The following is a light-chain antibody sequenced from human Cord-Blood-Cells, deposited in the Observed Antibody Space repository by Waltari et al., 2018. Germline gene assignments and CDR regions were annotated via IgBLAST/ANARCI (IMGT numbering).Light chain of an antibody. V-gene: IGLV2-11*01. CDR3: GSYAGSWV. CDR1: SSDVGGYNY. J-gene: IGLJ3*02. Sequence: QSALTQPRSVSGSPGQSVTISCTGTSSDVGGYNYVSWYQQHPGKAPKLMIYDGSKRPSGVPYRFSGPKSGNTASLTSSGLQAEDEADYDCGSYAGSWVFGGGTKLTVL. CDR2: DGS.